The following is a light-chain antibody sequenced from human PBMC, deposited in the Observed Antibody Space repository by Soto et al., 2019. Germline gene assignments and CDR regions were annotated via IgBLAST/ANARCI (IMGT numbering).Light chain of an antibody. V-gene: IGKV1-27*01. CDR2: TAS. Sequence: DIQLTQSPPSLSASVGDRVTITCRASRDFHTYLDWYQQKPGKVPKLLVYTASTLQSGVPSRFHGSGSGTDFTLSISSLQPEDVATYYCHKYNAGPFTFGPGTKVDIK. J-gene: IGKJ3*01. CDR3: HKYNAGPFT. CDR1: RDFHTY.